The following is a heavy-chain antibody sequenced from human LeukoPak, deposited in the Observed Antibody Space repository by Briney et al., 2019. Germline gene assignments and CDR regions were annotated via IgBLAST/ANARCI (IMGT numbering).Heavy chain of an antibody. CDR1: GFTFDDYA. V-gene: IGHV3-43*02. CDR3: AKGALYDSSGYYYPFDY. Sequence: PGGSLRLSCAASGFTFDDYAMHWVRQAPGKGLEWVSLISGDGGSTCYADSVKGRFTISRDNSKNSLYLQMNSLRTEDTALHYCAKGALYDSSGYYYPFDYWGQGTLVTVSS. CDR2: ISGDGGST. J-gene: IGHJ4*02. D-gene: IGHD3-22*01.